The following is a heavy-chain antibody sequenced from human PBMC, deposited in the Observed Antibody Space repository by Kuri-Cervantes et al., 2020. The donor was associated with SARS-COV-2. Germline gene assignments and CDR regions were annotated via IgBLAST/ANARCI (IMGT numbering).Heavy chain of an antibody. J-gene: IGHJ4*02. Sequence: GESLKISCAASGFTVSSNYMSWVRQAPGKGLEWGSVIYSGGSTYYADYVKGRFTISRDNAKNSLYLQMNSLRAEDTAVYYCAGGLARYCSGGSCYSLFGYWGQGTLVAVSS. V-gene: IGHV3-53*01. D-gene: IGHD2-15*01. CDR1: GFTVSSNY. CDR3: AGGLARYCSGGSCYSLFGY. CDR2: IYSGGST.